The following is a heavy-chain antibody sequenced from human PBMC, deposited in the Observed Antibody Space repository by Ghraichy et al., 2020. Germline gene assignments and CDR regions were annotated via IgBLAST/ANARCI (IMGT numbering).Heavy chain of an antibody. CDR2: VYYTGST. CDR3: ARDLSRYAFWRGYYRAGSHYTRPDV. J-gene: IGHJ6*02. V-gene: IGHV4-39*07. CDR1: GGSISSTSYY. D-gene: IGHD3-3*01. Sequence: SETLSLTCTVSGGSISSTSYYWIWHRQPPGQGLEWIGSVYYTGSTHHNPSLKSRVTISADTSKKQFSLKWSSVTAAATAVYYCARDLSRYAFWRGYYRAGSHYTRPDVCGQGATVVVSS.